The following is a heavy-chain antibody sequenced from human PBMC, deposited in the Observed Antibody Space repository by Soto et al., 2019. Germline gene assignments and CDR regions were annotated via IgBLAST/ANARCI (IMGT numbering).Heavy chain of an antibody. V-gene: IGHV4-61*08. J-gene: IGHJ4*02. CDR3: ARLSATVSADY. Sequence: SETLSLTCTVSGGSISSGDYYWSWVRQPPGKGLEWIGYIYYSEGPNYNPSLKSRVTISADTSKNQLSLQLSSVTAADTALYYCARLSATVSADYWGQGMLVTVSS. CDR1: GGSISSGDYY. D-gene: IGHD4-17*01. CDR2: IYYSEGP.